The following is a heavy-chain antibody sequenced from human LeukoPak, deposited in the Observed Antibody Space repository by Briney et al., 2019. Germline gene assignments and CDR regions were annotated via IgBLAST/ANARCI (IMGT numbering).Heavy chain of an antibody. V-gene: IGHV1-18*01. D-gene: IGHD1-14*01. J-gene: IGHJ3*02. CDR2: ISAYNGNT. CDR1: GYTFTSYG. Sequence: ASVKVSCKASGYTFTSYGISWVRQAPGQGLEWMGWISAYNGNTNYAQKLQGRVTMTTDTSTSTAYMELMSLRSDDTAVYYCARDRTGPEAFDIWGQGTMVTVSS. CDR3: ARDRTGPEAFDI.